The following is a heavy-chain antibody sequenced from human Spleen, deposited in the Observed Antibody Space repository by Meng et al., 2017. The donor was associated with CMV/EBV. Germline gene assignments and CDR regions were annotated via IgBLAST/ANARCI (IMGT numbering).Heavy chain of an antibody. J-gene: IGHJ3*02. D-gene: IGHD3-3*01. CDR3: ASLPWSGNSPDTFDI. V-gene: IGHV3-74*01. Sequence: GESLKISCAASGFTFSNYWMHWVRQAPGKGLEWVSRINPDGSNTVYADSVRGRFTISRDNAKNALSLQMNSLRPEDTAVYYCASLPWSGNSPDTFDIWGQGTMVTVSS. CDR1: GFTFSNYW. CDR2: INPDGSNT.